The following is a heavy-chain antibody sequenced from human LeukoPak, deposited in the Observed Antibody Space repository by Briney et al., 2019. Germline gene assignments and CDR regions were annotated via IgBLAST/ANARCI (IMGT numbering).Heavy chain of an antibody. Sequence: GGPLRLSCAASGFTFSSYAMHWVRQAPGKGLEYVSAISSNGGSTYYANSVKGRFTISRDNSKNTLYLQMGSLRAEDMAGCYCARADYDILTGVDYWGQGTLVTVSS. CDR3: ARADYDILTGVDY. V-gene: IGHV3-64*01. D-gene: IGHD3-9*01. J-gene: IGHJ4*02. CDR2: ISSNGGST. CDR1: GFTFSSYA.